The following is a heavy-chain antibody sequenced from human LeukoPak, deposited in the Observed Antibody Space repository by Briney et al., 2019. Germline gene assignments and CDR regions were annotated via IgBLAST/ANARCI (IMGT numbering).Heavy chain of an antibody. J-gene: IGHJ4*02. D-gene: IGHD3-22*01. CDR2: IKSKTDGGTT. V-gene: IGHV3-15*01. Sequence: GGSLRLSCAASGFTFSNAWMSWVRQAPGKGLEWVGRIKSKTDGGTTDYAAPAKGRFTISRDDSKNTLYLQMNSLKTEDTAVYYCTTSYYYDGSGYYVDYWGQGTLVTVSS. CDR3: TTSYYYDGSGYYVDY. CDR1: GFTFSNAW.